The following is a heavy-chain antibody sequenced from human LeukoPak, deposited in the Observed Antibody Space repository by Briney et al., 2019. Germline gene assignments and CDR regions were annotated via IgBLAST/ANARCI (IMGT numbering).Heavy chain of an antibody. CDR3: ARGTGTYGY. D-gene: IGHD1-26*01. Sequence: GGSLRLSCVVFDVAFSSSWMTWVRQAPGKGLEWVAQIKRDGSEKDYVDSVKGRFTISRDNAKNSLYLEMNRLRVEDTAGYYCARGTGTYGYWGQGTLVTVST. J-gene: IGHJ4*02. V-gene: IGHV3-7*04. CDR1: DVAFSSSW. CDR2: IKRDGSEK.